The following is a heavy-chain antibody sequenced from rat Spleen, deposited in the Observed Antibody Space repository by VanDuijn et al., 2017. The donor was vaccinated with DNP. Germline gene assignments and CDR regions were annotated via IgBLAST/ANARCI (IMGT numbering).Heavy chain of an antibody. CDR2: INNVGSA. CDR1: GYSITTYR. D-gene: IGHD1-11*01. V-gene: IGHV3-3*01. CDR3: ADYESRGGWFAY. Sequence: EVQLQESGPGLVKPSQSLSLTCSVTGYSITTYRWNWIRKFPGNKLEWMGYINNVGSATYNPSLKSRIAITRDTSKNQCVLQVNSGTTEDTATYYCADYESRGGWFAYWGQGTLVTVSS. J-gene: IGHJ3*01.